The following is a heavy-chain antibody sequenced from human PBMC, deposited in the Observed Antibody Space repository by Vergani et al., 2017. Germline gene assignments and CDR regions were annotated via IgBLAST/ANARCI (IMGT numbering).Heavy chain of an antibody. D-gene: IGHD6-13*01. Sequence: QLQLQESGPGLVKPSETLSLTCTVSGGSISSSSYYWGWIRQPPGKGLEWIGSIYYSGSTNYNPSLKSRVTISVDTSKNQFSLKLSSVTAADTAVYYCARDPRRRKQQLGERFGYFDLWGRGTLVTVSS. V-gene: IGHV4-39*07. CDR3: ARDPRRRKQQLGERFGYFDL. CDR2: IYYSGST. J-gene: IGHJ2*01. CDR1: GGSISSSSYY.